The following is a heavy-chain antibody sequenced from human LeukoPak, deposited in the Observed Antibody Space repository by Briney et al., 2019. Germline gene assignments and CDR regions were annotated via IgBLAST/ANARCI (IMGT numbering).Heavy chain of an antibody. Sequence: SETLSLTCTVSGGSINTYYWNWIRQSAGKGLEWIGRIYPSGTTNYNPSLKSRVTISVDKSKNQFSLKLTSVTAADTAVYYCARETCSSASCYWDNWFDHWGQGTLVTVSS. D-gene: IGHD2-2*01. CDR2: IYPSGTT. V-gene: IGHV4-4*07. J-gene: IGHJ5*02. CDR3: ARETCSSASCYWDNWFDH. CDR1: GGSINTYY.